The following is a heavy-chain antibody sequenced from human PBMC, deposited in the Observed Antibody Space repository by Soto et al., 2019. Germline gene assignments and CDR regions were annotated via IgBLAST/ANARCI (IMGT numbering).Heavy chain of an antibody. CDR3: ARSLSGPSPWFDP. Sequence: GRSLRLSCSASDFTFISYWMSWVRQATGKGLEWVANIKQDGSEKYYVDSVKGRFTISRDNAKNSLYLQMNSLRAEDTAVYYCARSLSGPSPWFDPWGQGTLVTV. CDR1: DFTFISYW. J-gene: IGHJ5*02. V-gene: IGHV3-7*01. D-gene: IGHD3-10*01. CDR2: IKQDGSEK.